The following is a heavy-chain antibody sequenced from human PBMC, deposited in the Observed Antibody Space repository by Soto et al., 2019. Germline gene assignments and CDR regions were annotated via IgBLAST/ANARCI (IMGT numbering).Heavy chain of an antibody. CDR3: ARDGLYCTYANCRGDAYDV. D-gene: IGHD2-8*01. CDR1: GFTFRTYW. Sequence: EVQLVGSGGGLVQPGGSLRLSCVASGFTFRTYWMTWVRQAPGKGLEWVANIKQDGSEKYYVDSVRVRFAISRDNAKDSLYLQMNSLRVEDTAVYYCARDGLYCTYANCRGDAYDVWDQGTMVTVSS. CDR2: IKQDGSEK. J-gene: IGHJ3*01. V-gene: IGHV3-7*04.